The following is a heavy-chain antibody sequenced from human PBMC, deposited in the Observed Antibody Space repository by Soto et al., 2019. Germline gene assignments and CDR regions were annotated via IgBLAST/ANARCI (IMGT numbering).Heavy chain of an antibody. V-gene: IGHV1-69*12. CDR2: FIPIFGTT. CDR1: GGTFNRQA. CDR3: ARVDSSMLEGGEWFDP. J-gene: IGHJ5*02. D-gene: IGHD3-10*02. Sequence: QVVQSGAEVKKPGSSVKVSCKASGGTFNRQAFSWVRQAPGQGLEWMGVFIPIFGTTDYSQKFQGRVTITADEAHSTAYMELSSLTADDTAVYYCARVDSSMLEGGEWFDPWGQGTLVTVSS.